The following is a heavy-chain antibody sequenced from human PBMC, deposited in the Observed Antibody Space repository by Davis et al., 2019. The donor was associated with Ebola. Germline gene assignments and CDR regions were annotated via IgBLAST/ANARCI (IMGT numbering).Heavy chain of an antibody. CDR1: GFVFSNYV. CDR3: AKDTSNIWFDI. V-gene: IGHV3-23*01. J-gene: IGHJ3*02. D-gene: IGHD1-26*01. CDR2: LGTSADT. Sequence: GESLKISCAASGFVFSNYVMSWARQAPGKGLEWVSTLGTSADTYYADSVKGRFTISRDNSKNTLYLQMNGLRVEDTAIYYCAKDTSNIWFDIWGQGTNVSVSS.